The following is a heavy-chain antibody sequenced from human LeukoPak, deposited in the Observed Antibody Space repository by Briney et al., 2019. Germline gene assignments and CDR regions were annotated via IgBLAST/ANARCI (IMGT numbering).Heavy chain of an antibody. V-gene: IGHV3-74*01. CDR1: GLTFSSHW. CDR2: ITNDGSST. D-gene: IGHD3-16*02. CDR3: ARSLSYYYYYYGMDV. J-gene: IGHJ6*02. Sequence: GGSLRLSCAASGLTFSSHWMHWVRQAPGKGLVWVSRITNDGSSTTYADSVKGRFTISRDNAKNMLYLQVNSLRAEDTAVYYCARSLSYYYYYYGMDVWGQGTTVTVSS.